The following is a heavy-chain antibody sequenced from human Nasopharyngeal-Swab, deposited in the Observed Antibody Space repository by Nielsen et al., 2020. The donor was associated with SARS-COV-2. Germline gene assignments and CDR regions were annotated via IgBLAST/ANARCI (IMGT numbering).Heavy chain of an antibody. V-gene: IGHV4-39*07. D-gene: IGHD3-22*01. Sequence: SETLSLTCTVSGGSISSSSYYWGWIRQPPGKGLEWIGSIYYSGSTYYNPSLKSRVTISVDTSKNQFSLKLGSVTAADTAVYYCASAYYYDRYFDYWGQGTLVTVSS. J-gene: IGHJ4*02. CDR3: ASAYYYDRYFDY. CDR1: GGSISSSSYY. CDR2: IYYSGST.